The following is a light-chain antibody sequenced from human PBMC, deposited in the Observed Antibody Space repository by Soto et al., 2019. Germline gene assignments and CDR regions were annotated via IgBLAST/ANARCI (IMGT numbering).Light chain of an antibody. Sequence: EIVLTQSPGTLSLSPGERGTVSCRASQSVRNNYLAWYQQRPGQAPRLLIYGASNRATGIPDRFSGSGSGTVFTLSISRLEPEDFAVYFCQQYGSSPQLTFGGGTKVEI. J-gene: IGKJ4*01. V-gene: IGKV3-20*01. CDR2: GAS. CDR3: QQYGSSPQLT. CDR1: QSVRNNY.